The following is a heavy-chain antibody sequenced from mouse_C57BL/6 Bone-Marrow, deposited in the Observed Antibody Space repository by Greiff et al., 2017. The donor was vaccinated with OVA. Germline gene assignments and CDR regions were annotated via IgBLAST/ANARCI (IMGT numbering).Heavy chain of an antibody. Sequence: VHLVASGAELARPGASVKLSCKASGYTFTSYGISWVKQRTGQGLEWIGELYPRRGNTYSHEKFTGKVTLTADKSASTEYMERRSLTTEDSAVYFGAREWGNPPYWYFDVWGTGTTVTVSS. CDR2: LYPRRGNT. D-gene: IGHD2-1*01. J-gene: IGHJ1*03. V-gene: IGHV1-81*01. CDR3: AREWGNPPYWYFDV. CDR1: GYTFTSYG.